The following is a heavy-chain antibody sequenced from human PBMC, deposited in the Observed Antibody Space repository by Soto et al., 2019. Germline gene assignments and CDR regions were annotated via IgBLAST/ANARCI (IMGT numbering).Heavy chain of an antibody. D-gene: IGHD3-10*01. Sequence: SVKVSCKASGYTFTDYSLQWVRQAPGQRLEWMGWINPASGKTKYSQKFQGRVTITRDTSASTAYMELSSLTSEDTALYYCARDLWLGESFRYYFDYWAQGTLVTVSS. J-gene: IGHJ4*01. CDR1: GYTFTDYS. V-gene: IGHV1-3*01. CDR2: INPASGKT. CDR3: ARDLWLGESFRYYFDY.